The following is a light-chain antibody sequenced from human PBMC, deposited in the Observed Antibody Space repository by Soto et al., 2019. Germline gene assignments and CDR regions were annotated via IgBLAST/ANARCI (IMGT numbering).Light chain of an antibody. Sequence: DIQMTQSPSSLSASVGDRVTITCRASQSVTTYLHWYQQKAGEAPKLLIYAISNLQSGVSSRFSGSGSGTDFSLTIITLQPEDFATYYCQQGYSTPWTFGQGTKVEIK. J-gene: IGKJ1*01. CDR2: AIS. V-gene: IGKV1-39*01. CDR1: QSVTTY. CDR3: QQGYSTPWT.